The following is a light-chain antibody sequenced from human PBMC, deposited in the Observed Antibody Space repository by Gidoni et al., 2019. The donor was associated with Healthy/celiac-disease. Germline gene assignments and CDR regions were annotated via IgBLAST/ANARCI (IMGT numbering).Light chain of an antibody. Sequence: DIVMTQSPLSLPVTPGEPASISCRSSQSLLHSNGYNYLDWYLQKPGQSPQLLIYLGSNRASGGPDRFSGSGAGTDFTPKISRVEAEDVGAYYCMQALQTRSFGQWTKLEIK. CDR1: QSLLHSNGYNY. CDR3: MQALQTRS. V-gene: IGKV2-28*01. CDR2: LGS. J-gene: IGKJ2*03.